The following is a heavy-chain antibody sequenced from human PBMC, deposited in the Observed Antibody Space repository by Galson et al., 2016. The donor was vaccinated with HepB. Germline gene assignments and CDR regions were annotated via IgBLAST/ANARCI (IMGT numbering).Heavy chain of an antibody. J-gene: IGHJ6*02. CDR2: IAHDGQTT. CDR3: AKYLFSGVVSLSYGLDV. V-gene: IGHV3-30*18. D-gene: IGHD3-3*01. CDR1: GFTFNKFA. Sequence: SLRLSCAASGFTFNKFAMHWVRQAPGKGLQWVAVIAHDGQTTYSVASVKGRFTIPRDEPKSTLFLQMNSLRTDDTAVYYCAKYLFSGVVSLSYGLDVWGQGTTVIVSS.